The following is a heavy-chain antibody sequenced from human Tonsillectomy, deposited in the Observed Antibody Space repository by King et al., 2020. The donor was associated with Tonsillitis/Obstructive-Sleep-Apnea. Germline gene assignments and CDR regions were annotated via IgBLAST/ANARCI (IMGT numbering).Heavy chain of an antibody. J-gene: IGHJ4*02. D-gene: IGHD3-22*01. V-gene: IGHV3-48*03. CDR1: GFTFRNYE. CDR3: ASPEYYDSSGYTFDY. Sequence: VQLVESGGGLVQPGGSLRLSCAASGFTFRNYEMNWVRQAPGKGLEWVSHISSSGSTIYYADSVKGRFTISRENAKNSLYLQMNSLRAEDTAVYYCASPEYYDSSGYTFDYWGQGTLVTVSS. CDR2: ISSSGSTI.